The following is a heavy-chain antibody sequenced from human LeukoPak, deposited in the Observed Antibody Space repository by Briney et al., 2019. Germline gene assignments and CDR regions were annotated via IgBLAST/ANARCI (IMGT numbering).Heavy chain of an antibody. CDR1: GGFYSGYN. CDR2: ISSSSSTI. V-gene: IGHV3-48*04. CDR3: ARERRIAARPGYFDY. J-gene: IGHJ4*02. Sequence: ETLSLTCAVYGGFYSGYNWDWVRQSPGKGLEWVSYISSSSSTIYYADSVKGRFTISRDNSKNSLYLQMNSLRAEDTAVYYCARERRIAARPGYFDYWGQGTLVTVSS. D-gene: IGHD6-6*01.